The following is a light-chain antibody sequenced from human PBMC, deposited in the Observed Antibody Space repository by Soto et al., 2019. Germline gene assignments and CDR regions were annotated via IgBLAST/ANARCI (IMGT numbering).Light chain of an antibody. V-gene: IGLV2-11*01. CDR1: SSDVGGYNY. CDR2: DVS. J-gene: IGLJ3*02. CDR3: RSYAGTGTWV. Sequence: QSVLTQPRSVSGSPGQSVTISCTGTSSDVGGYNYVSWYRQHPGKAPRLMIYDVSTRPLGVPDRFSGSKSGNTASLTISALQAEDEADYYCRSYAGTGTWVFGGGTKVTVI.